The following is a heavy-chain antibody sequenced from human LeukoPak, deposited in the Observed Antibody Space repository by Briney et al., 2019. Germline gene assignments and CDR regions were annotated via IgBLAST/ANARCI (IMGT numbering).Heavy chain of an antibody. CDR3: AREGYYGSGSPPSLYLDY. Sequence: GWSLGLSCAASGFTFRNYVIHWVRQAPGKGLEWVAVTSSDLNVKLYADSVKGRFTISRDNSRSTLYLQMNSLRPEDTAIYYCAREGYYGSGSPPSLYLDYWGQGTLATVSS. D-gene: IGHD3-10*01. V-gene: IGHV3-30-3*01. CDR1: GFTFRNYV. CDR2: TSSDLNVK. J-gene: IGHJ4*02.